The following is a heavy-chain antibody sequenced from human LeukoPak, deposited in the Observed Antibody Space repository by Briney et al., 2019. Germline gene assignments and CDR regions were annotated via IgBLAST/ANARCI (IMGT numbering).Heavy chain of an antibody. V-gene: IGHV4-34*01. CDR3: AREFGGRVPRWLQFNDFPDAFDI. Sequence: SETLSLTCTVSGGSISGYYWSWLRQPPGKGLEWIGEINHSGSTNYNPSLKSRVTISVDTSKNQFSLKLSSVTAADTAVYYCAREFGGRVPRWLQFNDFPDAFDIWGQGTMVTVSS. CDR1: GGSISGYY. D-gene: IGHD5-24*01. CDR2: INHSGST. J-gene: IGHJ3*02.